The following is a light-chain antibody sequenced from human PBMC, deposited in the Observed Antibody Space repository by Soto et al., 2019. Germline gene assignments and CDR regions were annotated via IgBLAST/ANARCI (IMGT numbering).Light chain of an antibody. J-gene: IGKJ1*01. V-gene: IGKV1-27*01. CDR3: QKYYGAPET. Sequence: DIQMTQSPSSLSASVGDRVTITCRASQGISSYLAWYQQKPGKVPKVLIYAASTLHSGVPSRFSGSGSGTEFTLTISNVQPEDVATYYCQKYYGAPETFGQRTKVDIK. CDR2: AAS. CDR1: QGISSY.